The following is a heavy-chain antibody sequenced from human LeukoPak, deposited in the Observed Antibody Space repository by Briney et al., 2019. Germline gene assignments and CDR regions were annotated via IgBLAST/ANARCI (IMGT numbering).Heavy chain of an antibody. Sequence: SQTLSLTCAISGYSVSSNSVTWNWIRQSPSRGLEWLGRTYYRSKWYNDYAVSVKSRMTINPDTSKNQLSLQLNSVTPEDTAVYYCARVFTSSGPYYFDYWGQGTLVTVSS. J-gene: IGHJ4*02. CDR1: GYSVSSNSVT. CDR3: ARVFTSSGPYYFDY. CDR2: TYYRSKWYN. V-gene: IGHV6-1*01. D-gene: IGHD6-25*01.